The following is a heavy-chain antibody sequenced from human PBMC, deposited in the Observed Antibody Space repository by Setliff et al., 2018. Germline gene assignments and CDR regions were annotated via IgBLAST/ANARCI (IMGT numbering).Heavy chain of an antibody. CDR2: ISGSGGST. CDR3: AKVGELLSSDFDI. V-gene: IGHV3-23*01. Sequence: PGGSLRLSCAASGFTFSSYAMSWVRKATGKGLEWVSAISGSGGSTYYADSVKGRFTISRDNSKNTLYLQMNSLRAEDTAVYYCAKVGELLSSDFDIWGQGTMVTVSS. J-gene: IGHJ3*02. D-gene: IGHD1-26*01. CDR1: GFTFSSYA.